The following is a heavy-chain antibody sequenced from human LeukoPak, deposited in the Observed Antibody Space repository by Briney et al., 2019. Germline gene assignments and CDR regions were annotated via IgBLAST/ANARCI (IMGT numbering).Heavy chain of an antibody. CDR3: ARDRTVVTQFDY. CDR2: ISSSSSYI. D-gene: IGHD2-21*02. V-gene: IGHV3-21*01. CDR1: GFTFSSYS. J-gene: IGHJ4*02. Sequence: PGESLRLSCAASGFTFSSYSMNWVRQAPGKGLEWVSSISSSSSYIYYADSVKGRFTISRDNAKNSLYLQMNSLRAEGTAVYYCARDRTVVTQFDYWGQGTLVTVSS.